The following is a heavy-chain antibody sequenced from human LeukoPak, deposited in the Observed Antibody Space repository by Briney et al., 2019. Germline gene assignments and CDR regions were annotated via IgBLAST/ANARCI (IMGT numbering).Heavy chain of an antibody. J-gene: IGHJ4*02. CDR1: GLTFSDYS. CDR2: ISAGGGST. CDR3: AKDAAGPEY. V-gene: IGHV3-23*01. D-gene: IGHD6-13*01. Sequence: GGSLRLSCAASGLTFSDYSMAWVRQAPGKGLFWVSGISAGGGSTYYADSVKGRFTISKDNSRNTLHLQMNSLRAEDTAVYYCAKDAAGPEYWGQGTLVTVSS.